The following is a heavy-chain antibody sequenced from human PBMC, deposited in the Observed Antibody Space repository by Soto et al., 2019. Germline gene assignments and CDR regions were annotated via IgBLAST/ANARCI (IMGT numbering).Heavy chain of an antibody. V-gene: IGHV5-10-1*01. D-gene: IGHD2-21*01. CDR3: VRASAPVFLFGVFFGLDV. J-gene: IGHJ6*02. CDR2: IDPSDSYT. CDR1: GYSFTSYW. Sequence: GESLKISCKGSGYSFTSYWISWVRQMPGKGLEWMGRIDPSDSYTNYSPSFQGHVTISADKSISTAYLQWSSLKASDTAMYYCVRASAPVFLFGVFFGLDVWGQGTTVTVSS.